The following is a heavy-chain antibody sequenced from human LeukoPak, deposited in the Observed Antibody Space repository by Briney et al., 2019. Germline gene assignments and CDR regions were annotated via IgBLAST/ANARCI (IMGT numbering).Heavy chain of an antibody. D-gene: IGHD3-22*01. CDR1: GFTFSSYG. CDR2: ISCDGSNK. J-gene: IGHJ4*02. V-gene: IGHV3-30*03. CDR3: ARVDRKIGYDSSGETDY. Sequence: GGSLRLSCAASGFTFSSYGMHWVRQAPGKGLEWVAVISCDGSNKYYADSVKGRFTISRDNAKNSLYLQMNSLRAEDTAVYYCARVDRKIGYDSSGETDYWGQGTLVTVSS.